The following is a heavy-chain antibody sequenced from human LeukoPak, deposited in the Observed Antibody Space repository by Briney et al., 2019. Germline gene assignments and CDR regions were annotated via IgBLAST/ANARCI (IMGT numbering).Heavy chain of an antibody. V-gene: IGHV3-66*01. CDR3: ARNLPAADY. Sequence: GGSLRLSCAASGITVSTNYMSWVRQAPGKGLEWVSIIYSGGATFYADSVKGRFTISRENSKNTLWLQMNSLRAEDTAVYYCARNLPAADYWGQGTLVTVSS. J-gene: IGHJ4*02. CDR2: IYSGGAT. CDR1: GITVSTNY. D-gene: IGHD2-2*01.